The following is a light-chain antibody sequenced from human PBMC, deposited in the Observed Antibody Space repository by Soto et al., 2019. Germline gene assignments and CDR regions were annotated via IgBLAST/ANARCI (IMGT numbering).Light chain of an antibody. CDR2: GAS. Sequence: EIVMTQSPATLSVSPGERATLSCRASQSVSSNLAWYQQKPGQAPRLIINGASTRATGIPARFSGSGSGTEFTLTISSLQSEDSAVYYCQQYGSSPSWTFGQGTKVDI. CDR3: QQYGSSPSWT. J-gene: IGKJ1*01. V-gene: IGKV3-15*01. CDR1: QSVSSN.